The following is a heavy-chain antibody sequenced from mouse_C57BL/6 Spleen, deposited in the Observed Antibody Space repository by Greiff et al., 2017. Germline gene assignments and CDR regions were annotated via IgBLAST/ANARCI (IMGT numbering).Heavy chain of an antibody. D-gene: IGHD1-1*01. CDR1: GFTFTDYY. CDR3: ARSYYYGSSYDWYFDV. Sequence: DVMLVESGGGLVQPGGSLSLSCAASGFTFTDYYMSWVRQPPGKALEWLGFIRNKANGYTTEYSASVKGRFTISRDNSQSILYLQMNALRAEDSATYYCARSYYYGSSYDWYFDVWGTGTTVTVSS. J-gene: IGHJ1*03. CDR2: IRNKANGYTT. V-gene: IGHV7-3*01.